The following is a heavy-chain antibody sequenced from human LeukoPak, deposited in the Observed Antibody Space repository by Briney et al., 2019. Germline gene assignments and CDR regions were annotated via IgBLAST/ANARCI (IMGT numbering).Heavy chain of an antibody. D-gene: IGHD1-26*01. CDR3: ARTGIVGASYPEYFQH. CDR2: MNPNSGDT. J-gene: IGHJ1*01. CDR1: GYTFTSFD. V-gene: IGHV1-8*03. Sequence: GASVKVSCKASGYTFTSFDINWVRQATGQGLEWMGWMNPNSGDTAYAQNLQGRVTISRSTSLTTAYMELSSLRSEDTAVYYCARTGIVGASYPEYFQHWGQGTLVTVSS.